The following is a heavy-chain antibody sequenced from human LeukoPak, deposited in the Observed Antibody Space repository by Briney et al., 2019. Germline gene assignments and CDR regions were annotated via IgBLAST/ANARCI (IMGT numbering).Heavy chain of an antibody. CDR2: ISSSSSYI. CDR1: GFTFSSYS. V-gene: IGHV3-21*01. D-gene: IGHD6-13*01. J-gene: IGHJ4*02. CDR3: ARDGRSIAAAGIDY. Sequence: PGGSLRLSCAASGFTFSSYSMNWVRQAPGKGLEWVSSISSSSSYIYYADSVKGRFTISRDNAKNSLYLQMNSLRAEDTAVYYCARDGRSIAAAGIDYWGQGTLVTVSS.